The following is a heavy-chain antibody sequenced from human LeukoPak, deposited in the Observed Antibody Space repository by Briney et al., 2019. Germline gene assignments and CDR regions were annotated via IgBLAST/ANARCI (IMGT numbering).Heavy chain of an antibody. J-gene: IGHJ4*02. CDR3: ERHAFFDSTGYYYYFDY. D-gene: IGHD3-22*01. Sequence: SETLSLTCAVSGYSISIGYYWAWIRQPPGKGLEWIGSIYHSGSTYYNPSLKSRVTLSMDTSKNQFSLKLSSATAADTAAYYCERHAFFDSTGYYYYFDYWGQGSLVTVSS. CDR1: GYSISIGYY. CDR2: IYHSGST. V-gene: IGHV4-38-2*01.